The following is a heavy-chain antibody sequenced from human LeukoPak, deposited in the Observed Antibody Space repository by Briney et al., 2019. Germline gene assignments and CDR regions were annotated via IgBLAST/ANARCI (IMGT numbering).Heavy chain of an antibody. Sequence: GGTLRLSCAASGFTFDDYAMHWVRQAPGKGLEWVSGISWNSGSIGYADSVKGRFTISRDNSKNTLYLQMNSLRAEDTAVYYCARDLPYGGHAFDIWGQGTLVTVSS. V-gene: IGHV3-9*01. D-gene: IGHD4-23*01. CDR3: ARDLPYGGHAFDI. CDR2: ISWNSGSI. J-gene: IGHJ4*02. CDR1: GFTFDDYA.